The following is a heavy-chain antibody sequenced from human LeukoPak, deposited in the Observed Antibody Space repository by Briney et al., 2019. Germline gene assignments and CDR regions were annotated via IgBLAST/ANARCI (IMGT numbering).Heavy chain of an antibody. D-gene: IGHD3-9*01. V-gene: IGHV1-3*01. CDR1: GYTFTSYA. J-gene: IGHJ5*02. CDR2: INAGNGNT. Sequence: ASVKVSCKASGYTFTSYAMHWVRQAPGQRLEWMGWINAGNGNTKYSQKLQGRVTITRDTSASTAYMELSSLRSEDTAVYYCARDVPRLRYFDWPQREGWFDPWGQGTLVTVSS. CDR3: ARDVPRLRYFDWPQREGWFDP.